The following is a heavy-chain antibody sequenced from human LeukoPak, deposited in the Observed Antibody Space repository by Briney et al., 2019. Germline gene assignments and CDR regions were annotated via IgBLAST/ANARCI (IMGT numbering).Heavy chain of an antibody. Sequence: SETLSLTCTVSGGSISSGTYYWGWIRQPPGKGLEWIGSIYHSGSTYYNPSLKSRVTISVDTSKNQFSLRLSSLTAADTAVYFCARGPAFDYWGQGTLVTVSP. CDR1: GGSISSGTYY. V-gene: IGHV4-39*07. CDR2: IYHSGST. J-gene: IGHJ4*02. CDR3: ARGPAFDY.